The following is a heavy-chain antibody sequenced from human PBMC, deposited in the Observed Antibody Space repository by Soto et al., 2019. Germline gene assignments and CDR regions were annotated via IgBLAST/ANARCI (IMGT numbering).Heavy chain of an antibody. Sequence: GESLKISCAASGFTFSSYSMNWVRQAPGKGLEWVSYISSSSSTIYYADSVKGRFTISRDNAKNSLYLQMNSLRAEDTAVYYCAREEWLFPDYWGQGTLVTVSS. CDR3: AREEWLFPDY. CDR1: GFTFSSYS. V-gene: IGHV3-48*01. D-gene: IGHD6-19*01. J-gene: IGHJ4*02. CDR2: ISSSSSTI.